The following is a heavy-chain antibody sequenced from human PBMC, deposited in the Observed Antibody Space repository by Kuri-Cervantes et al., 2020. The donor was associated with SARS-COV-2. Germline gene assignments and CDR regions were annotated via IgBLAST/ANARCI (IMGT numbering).Heavy chain of an antibody. D-gene: IGHD3-22*01. CDR3: ARGSGYSDY. J-gene: IGHJ4*02. CDR2: IYTSGST. CDR1: GGSISSGSYY. V-gene: IGHV4-61*09. Sequence: LRLSCTVSGGSISSGSYYWSWIRQPAGKGLEWIGYIYTSGSTNYNPSLKSRVTISVDTSKNQFSLKLSSVTAADTAVYYCARGSGYSDYWGQGTLVTVSS.